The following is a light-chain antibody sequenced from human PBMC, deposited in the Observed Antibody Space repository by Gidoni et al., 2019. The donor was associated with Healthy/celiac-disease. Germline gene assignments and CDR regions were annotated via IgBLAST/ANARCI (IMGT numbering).Light chain of an antibody. CDR3: QQSYSTPLT. V-gene: IGKV1-39*01. CDR2: AAS. J-gene: IGKJ3*01. Sequence: DIQMTQSPSSLSASVGDGVTITCRASQSISSYLNGYQQKPGKAPKLLIYAASSLQSGVPSRFSGSGSGTDFTLTISSLQPEDFATYYCQQSYSTPLTFXPXTKVDIK. CDR1: QSISSY.